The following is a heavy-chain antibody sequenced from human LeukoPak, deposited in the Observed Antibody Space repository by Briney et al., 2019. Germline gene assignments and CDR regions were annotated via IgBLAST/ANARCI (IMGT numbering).Heavy chain of an antibody. Sequence: SETLSLTCTVSGVSISSYFWSWIRQPPGKGLEWIGYIYDSGSTNYYPSLMRRVITSLDKHKNKFPLKLSNVLAADTAVYYCARKGSSRWHCFDPWGQGTLVTVSS. D-gene: IGHD6-13*01. CDR3: ARKGSSRWHCFDP. J-gene: IGHJ5*02. V-gene: IGHV4-59*01. CDR1: GVSISSYF. CDR2: IYDSGST.